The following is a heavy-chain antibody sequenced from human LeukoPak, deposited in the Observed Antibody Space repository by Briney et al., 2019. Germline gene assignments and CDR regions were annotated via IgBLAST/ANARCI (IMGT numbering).Heavy chain of an antibody. CDR3: ASEYYYDSSGYYYVSSYFDY. CDR1: GFTFSSYS. CDR2: ISSSSRYI. D-gene: IGHD3-22*01. Sequence: GGSLRLSCAASGFTFSSYSMNWVRQAPGKGLEWVSSISSSSRYIYYADSVKGRFTVSRDNTKHSLYLKMNSLRAEDTAVYYCASEYYYDSSGYYYVSSYFDYWGQGTLVTVSS. V-gene: IGHV3-21*01. J-gene: IGHJ4*02.